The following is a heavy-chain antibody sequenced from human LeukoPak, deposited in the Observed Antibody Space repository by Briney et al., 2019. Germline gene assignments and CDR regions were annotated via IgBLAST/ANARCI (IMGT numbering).Heavy chain of an antibody. D-gene: IGHD6-13*01. Sequence: KTSETLSLTCAVYGGSFSGYYWSWIRQPPGKGLEWIGEINHSGSTNYNPSLKSRVTISVDTSKNQFSLKLSSVTAADTAVYYCARVSSWFSRNWFDPWGQGTLVTVSS. CDR1: GGSFSGYY. CDR2: INHSGST. CDR3: ARVSSWFSRNWFDP. J-gene: IGHJ5*02. V-gene: IGHV4-34*01.